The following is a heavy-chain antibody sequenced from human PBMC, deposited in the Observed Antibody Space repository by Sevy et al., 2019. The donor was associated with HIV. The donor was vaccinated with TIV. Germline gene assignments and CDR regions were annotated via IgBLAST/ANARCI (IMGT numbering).Heavy chain of an antibody. V-gene: IGHV3-21*01. CDR2: ISSSSTYI. CDR1: GFTFSSYN. D-gene: IGHD6-13*01. Sequence: GGSLRLSCAASGFTFSSYNMNWVRQAPGKGLEWASSISSSSTYIYYADSVQGRFTISRDNAKNSLFLQMNSLRAKDTAVYHCARDFGPGIAAAPDLWGRGTLVTVSS. J-gene: IGHJ2*01. CDR3: ARDFGPGIAAAPDL.